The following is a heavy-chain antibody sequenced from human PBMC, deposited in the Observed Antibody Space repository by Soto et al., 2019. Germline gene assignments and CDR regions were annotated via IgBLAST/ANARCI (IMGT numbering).Heavy chain of an antibody. CDR1: GGTFSSNT. Sequence: GASVKVSCTASGGTFSSNTISWVRQAPGQGLEWMGRIIPILGIANYAQKFQGRVTITADKSTSTAYMELSSLRSEDTAVYYCARYGDYDRGFDYWGQGTLVTVSS. CDR3: ARYGDYDRGFDY. V-gene: IGHV1-69*02. J-gene: IGHJ4*02. D-gene: IGHD4-17*01. CDR2: IIPILGIA.